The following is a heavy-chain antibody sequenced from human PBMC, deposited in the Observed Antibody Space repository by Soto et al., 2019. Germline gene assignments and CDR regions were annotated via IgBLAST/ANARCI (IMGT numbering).Heavy chain of an antibody. CDR2: IYPGDSDT. CDR1: GYRFTSYW. D-gene: IGHD3-16*01. J-gene: IGHJ4*01. V-gene: IGHV5-51*01. Sequence: GESLKISCKGSGYRFTSYWIAWVRQMPGKGLERMGIIYPGDSDTRYSPSFQGQVTISADKDISIAYLQWSSLKASDTAIYYCSRHSTLYAPVDYWGHGTLVTVDS. CDR3: SRHSTLYAPVDY.